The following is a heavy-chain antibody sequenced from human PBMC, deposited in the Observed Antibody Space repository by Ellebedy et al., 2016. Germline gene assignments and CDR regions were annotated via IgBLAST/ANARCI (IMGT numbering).Heavy chain of an antibody. J-gene: IGHJ4*02. CDR2: IYSRGST. Sequence: GESLKISXAASGITVSDNYMRWVRQAPGKGLEWVSLIYSRGSTFYADSVKGRFTISRDSSKNTLYLQMNSLRPEDTAVYYCARDPPADNTRTWGWGQGTLVTVSS. CDR3: ARDPPADNTRTWG. V-gene: IGHV3-66*01. CDR1: GITVSDNY. D-gene: IGHD7-27*01.